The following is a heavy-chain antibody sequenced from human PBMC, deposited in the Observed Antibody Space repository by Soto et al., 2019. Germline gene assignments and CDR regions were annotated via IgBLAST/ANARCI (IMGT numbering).Heavy chain of an antibody. J-gene: IGHJ5*02. V-gene: IGHV1-46*01. CDR3: ARDRGWFDP. Sequence: KVSCKASGYTFTSYYMHWVRQAPGQGLEWMGIINPTGGSASYAQRFQGRVSMTRDTSTSTVYMELSSLTSEDTAVYYCARDRGWFDPWGQGXLVTVYS. CDR1: GYTFTSYY. CDR2: INPTGGSA.